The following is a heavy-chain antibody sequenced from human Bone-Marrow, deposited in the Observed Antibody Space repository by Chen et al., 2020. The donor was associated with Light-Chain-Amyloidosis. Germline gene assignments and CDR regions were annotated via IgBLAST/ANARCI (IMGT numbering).Heavy chain of an antibody. CDR1: NFSSFG. V-gene: IGHV3-23*01. J-gene: IGHJ4*02. CDR3: TRKGGYFDF. D-gene: IGHD3-10*01. CDR2: VSGSTVST. Sequence: NFSSFGMSWVRQAPGKGLEWVSTVSGSTVSTYYAGAVKGRXXISXXXXXXXXXXXXXXXXAGDTAVYFCTRKGGYFDFWGQGSLVTVSS.